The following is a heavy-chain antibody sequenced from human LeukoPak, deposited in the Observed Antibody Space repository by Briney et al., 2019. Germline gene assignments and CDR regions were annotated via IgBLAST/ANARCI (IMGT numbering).Heavy chain of an antibody. CDR2: IIPIFGTA. CDR3: ARDRRDCSSTSCFSMFYGMDV. J-gene: IGHJ6*02. Sequence: ASVNVSCKASGGTFSSYAISWVRPAPGQGLEWMGGIIPIFGTANYAQKFQGRVTITADESTSTAYMELSSLRSEDTAVYYCARDRRDCSSTSCFSMFYGMDVWGQGTTVTVSS. D-gene: IGHD2-2*01. V-gene: IGHV1-69*13. CDR1: GGTFSSYA.